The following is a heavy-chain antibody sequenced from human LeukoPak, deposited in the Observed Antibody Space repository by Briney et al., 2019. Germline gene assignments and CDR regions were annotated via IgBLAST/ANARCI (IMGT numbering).Heavy chain of an antibody. V-gene: IGHV4-59*11. J-gene: IGHJ4*02. D-gene: IGHD6-6*01. CDR3: ARGGAARPFDY. CDR1: GGSISSHY. Sequence: PSETLSLTCTVSGGSISSHYWSWIRQPPGKGLEWIGYIYYSGSTNYNPSLKSRVTISVDTSKSQFSLKLSSVTAADTAVYYCARGGAARPFDYWGQGTLVTVSS. CDR2: IYYSGST.